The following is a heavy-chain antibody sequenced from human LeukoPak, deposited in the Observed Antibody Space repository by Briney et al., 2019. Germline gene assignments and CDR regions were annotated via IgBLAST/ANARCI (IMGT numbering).Heavy chain of an antibody. J-gene: IGHJ6*02. CDR1: GGSISGHY. Sequence: PSETLSLTCTVSGGSISGHYWTWVRQPPGEGLEWIGQIHYSGKADYNPPLRSRITISVDTSKNQMSLKVTSVTAADTAVYYCARFGVDYDMDVWGQGTLVTVSS. D-gene: IGHD3-16*01. CDR3: ARFGVDYDMDV. V-gene: IGHV4-59*11. CDR2: IHYSGKA.